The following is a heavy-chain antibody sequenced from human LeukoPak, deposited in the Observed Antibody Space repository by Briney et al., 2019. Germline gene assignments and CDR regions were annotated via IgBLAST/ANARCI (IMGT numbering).Heavy chain of an antibody. J-gene: IGHJ6*03. Sequence: HPGGSLRLPCAASGFTFSSYAMSWVRQAPGKGLEWVSAISGSGGSTYYADSVKGRFTISRDNSKNTLYLQMNSLRAEDTAVYYCAKDAIDFWSGYDYYYYMDVWGKGTTVTVSS. CDR1: GFTFSSYA. D-gene: IGHD3-3*01. CDR2: ISGSGGST. CDR3: AKDAIDFWSGYDYYYYMDV. V-gene: IGHV3-23*01.